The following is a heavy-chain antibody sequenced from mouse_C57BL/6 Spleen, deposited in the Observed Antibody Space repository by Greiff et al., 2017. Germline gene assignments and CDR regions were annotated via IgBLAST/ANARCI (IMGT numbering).Heavy chain of an antibody. D-gene: IGHD1-1*01. CDR2: INPSSGYT. CDR3: ARSSIYYYGSSHYYAMDY. Sequence: VQLQQSGAELAKPGASVKLSCKASGYTFTSYWMHWVKQRPGKGLEWIGYINPSSGYTKYNQKFKDKATLTADKSSSTAYMQRSSLTYDDSAVYYCARSSIYYYGSSHYYAMDYWGQGTSVTVSS. V-gene: IGHV1-7*01. CDR1: GYTFTSYW. J-gene: IGHJ4*01.